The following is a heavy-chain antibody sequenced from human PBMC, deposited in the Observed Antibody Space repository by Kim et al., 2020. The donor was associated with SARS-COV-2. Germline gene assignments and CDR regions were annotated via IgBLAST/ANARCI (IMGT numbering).Heavy chain of an antibody. J-gene: IGHJ3*02. D-gene: IGHD3-9*01. CDR2: IYSGGST. CDR3: ARDPHYDILTGPSYAFDI. Sequence: GGSLRLSCAASGFTVSSNYMSWVRQAPGKGLEWVSVIYSGGSTYYADSVKGRFTISRDNSKNTLYLQMNSLRAEDTAVYYCARDPHYDILTGPSYAFDIWGQGTMVTVSS. CDR1: GFTVSSNY. V-gene: IGHV3-53*01.